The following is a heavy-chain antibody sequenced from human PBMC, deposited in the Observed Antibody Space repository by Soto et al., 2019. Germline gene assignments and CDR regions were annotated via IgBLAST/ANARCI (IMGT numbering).Heavy chain of an antibody. D-gene: IGHD4-17*01. V-gene: IGHV1-2*02. CDR2: INPTSGGT. CDR1: GYTFAAYY. J-gene: IGHJ4*02. Sequence: ASVKVSCKTSGYTFAAYYIHWIRQAPGQGLEWMGWINPTSGGTVYAQNFQDRVTMTRDTSISTAYMESRRLNSDDTAVYYCARDPDYGDYWGYFFDSWGQGTPVTVSS. CDR3: ARDPDYGDYWGYFFDS.